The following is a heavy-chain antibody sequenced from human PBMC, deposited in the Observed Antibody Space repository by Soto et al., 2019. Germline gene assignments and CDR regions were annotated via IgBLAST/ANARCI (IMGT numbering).Heavy chain of an antibody. V-gene: IGHV1-69*12. CDR3: AREMKYYYDSSGYYFNWCDP. D-gene: IGHD3-22*01. CDR1: GGTFSSYA. Sequence: QVQLVQSGAEVKKPGSSVKVSCKASGGTFSSYAISWVRQAPGQGLEWMGGIIPIFGTANYAQKFQGRVTITADESTSTAYMELSSLRSEDTAVYYCAREMKYYYDSSGYYFNWCDPWGQGTLVTVSS. J-gene: IGHJ5*02. CDR2: IIPIFGTA.